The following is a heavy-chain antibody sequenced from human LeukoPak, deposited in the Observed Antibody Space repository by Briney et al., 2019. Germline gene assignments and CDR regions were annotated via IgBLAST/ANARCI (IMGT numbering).Heavy chain of an antibody. J-gene: IGHJ6*03. CDR3: ASGAYSFYYMDV. CDR2: IYYSGST. CDR1: GGSISSYY. D-gene: IGHD5-18*01. V-gene: IGHV4-59*01. Sequence: SETLSLTCTVSGGSISSYYWSWIRQPPGKGLEWVGYIYYSGSTNYNPSLKSRVTISVDTSKNQFSLKLTSVTAADTAVYYCASGAYSFYYMDVWGKGTTVTISS.